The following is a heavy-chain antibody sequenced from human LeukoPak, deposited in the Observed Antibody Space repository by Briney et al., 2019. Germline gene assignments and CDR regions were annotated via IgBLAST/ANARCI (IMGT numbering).Heavy chain of an antibody. CDR3: ARGVIDY. Sequence: ASVKVSCKASGGTFSSYAISWVRQAPGQGLEWMGIINPSGGSTSYAQKFQGRVTMTRDMSTSTVYMELSSLRSEDTAVYYCARGVIDYWGQGTLVTVSS. V-gene: IGHV1-46*01. CDR2: INPSGGST. D-gene: IGHD2-8*01. CDR1: GGTFSSYA. J-gene: IGHJ4*02.